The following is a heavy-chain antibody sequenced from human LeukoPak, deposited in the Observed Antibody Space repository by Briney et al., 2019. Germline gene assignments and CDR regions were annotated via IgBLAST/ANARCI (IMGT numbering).Heavy chain of an antibody. Sequence: GGSLRLSCAASGFTVSSNYMSWVRQAPGKGLEWVSVMYSGGTPYYADSVKGRFTISRDNSKNTLYLQMSSLRAEDTAVYYCAYNSYGYFVHYYYMDVWGKGTTVTVSS. V-gene: IGHV3-66*01. D-gene: IGHD5-18*01. CDR1: GFTVSSNY. J-gene: IGHJ6*03. CDR3: AYNSYGYFVHYYYMDV. CDR2: MYSGGTP.